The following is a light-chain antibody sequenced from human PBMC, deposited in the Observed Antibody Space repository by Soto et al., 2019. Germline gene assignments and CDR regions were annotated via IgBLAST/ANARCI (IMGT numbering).Light chain of an antibody. V-gene: IGKV1-9*01. CDR2: AAS. CDR1: QGISSS. J-gene: IGKJ2*01. CDR3: QQVNTYPHT. Sequence: DIQLTQSPSFLSASVGDRVTITCRASQGISSSLAWFQQKPGKAPKLLIYAASTLQSRVPSRCSGSGSGTDFTRTINSLQPEDFATYYCQQVNTYPHTCGQGTKLVIK.